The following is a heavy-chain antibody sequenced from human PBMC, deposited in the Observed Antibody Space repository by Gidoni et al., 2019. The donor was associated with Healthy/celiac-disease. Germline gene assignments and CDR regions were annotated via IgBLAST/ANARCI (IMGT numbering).Heavy chain of an antibody. CDR3: AREVGYSGYDYAFYYYGMDV. J-gene: IGHJ6*02. CDR2: ISSSSSTI. CDR1: GFTFRSYS. V-gene: IGHV3-48*02. D-gene: IGHD5-12*01. Sequence: EVQLVESGGGLVQPGGSLRLSCAASGFTFRSYSMNWVRQAPGKGLEWVSYISSSSSTIYYADSVKGRFTISRDNAKNSLYLQMNSLRDEDTAVYYCAREVGYSGYDYAFYYYGMDVWGQGTTVTVSS.